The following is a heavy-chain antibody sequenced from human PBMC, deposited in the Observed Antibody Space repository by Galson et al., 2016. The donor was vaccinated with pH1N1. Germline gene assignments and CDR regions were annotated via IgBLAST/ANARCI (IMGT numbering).Heavy chain of an antibody. CDR2: IDWDDEK. V-gene: IGHV2-70*04. CDR1: GFSLSTFGVR. Sequence: PALVKPTQTLKLTCTFSGFSLSTFGVRVSWIRQSPGKALEWLARIDWDDEKFYSPSLKTRLTISKDTSKDQVVLTMTNMDPVDTATYYCARFNYGDYVNYFDYWGRGTLVTVSS. D-gene: IGHD4-17*01. J-gene: IGHJ4*01. CDR3: ARFNYGDYVNYFDY.